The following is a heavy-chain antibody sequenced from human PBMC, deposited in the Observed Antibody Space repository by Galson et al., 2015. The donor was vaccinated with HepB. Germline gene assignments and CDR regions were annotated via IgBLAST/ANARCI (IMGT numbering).Heavy chain of an antibody. J-gene: IGHJ1*01. CDR3: ARDRKWELSYFQH. Sequence: SLRLSCAASGFTFSSYAMHWVRQAPGKGLEWVAVISYDGSNKYYADSVKGRFTISRDNSKNTLYLQMNSLRAEGTAVYYCARDRKWELSYFQHWGQGTLVTVSS. CDR2: ISYDGSNK. V-gene: IGHV3-30*04. CDR1: GFTFSSYA. D-gene: IGHD1-26*01.